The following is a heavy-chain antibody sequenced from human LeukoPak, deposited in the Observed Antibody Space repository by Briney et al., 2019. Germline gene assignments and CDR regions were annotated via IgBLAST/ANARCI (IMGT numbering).Heavy chain of an antibody. J-gene: IGHJ4*02. CDR1: GFTFSSNS. Sequence: PGGSLRLSCAASGFTFSSNSMNWVRQAPGKGLEWVSYITSSSRTIYYADSVKGRFTISRDNAKNSLYLQMNSLRAEDTAVYYCARDRIAAADYWGQGTLVTVSS. D-gene: IGHD6-13*01. CDR2: ITSSSRTI. V-gene: IGHV3-48*01. CDR3: ARDRIAAADY.